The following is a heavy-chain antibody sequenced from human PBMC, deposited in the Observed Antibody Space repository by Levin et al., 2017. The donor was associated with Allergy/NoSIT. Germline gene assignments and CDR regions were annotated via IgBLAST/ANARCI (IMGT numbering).Heavy chain of an antibody. CDR3: ARRDYGGSTLDC. Sequence: ASETLSLTCTVSGGSINSSSYFWGWIRQPPGTGLEWIGTIYYTGSTYYNPSLEGRVTISVDTSKNQFSLKLTSVTAADTAVYYCARRDYGGSTLDCWGQGTLVTVSS. J-gene: IGHJ4*02. D-gene: IGHD4-23*01. CDR2: IYYTGST. CDR1: GGSINSSSYF. V-gene: IGHV4-39*01.